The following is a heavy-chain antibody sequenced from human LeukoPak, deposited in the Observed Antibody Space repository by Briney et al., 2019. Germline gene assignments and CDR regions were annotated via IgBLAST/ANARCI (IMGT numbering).Heavy chain of an antibody. D-gene: IGHD6-6*01. V-gene: IGHV3-33*01. J-gene: IGHJ5*02. CDR2: IWYDGSNK. CDR3: ARDRLAARPWWFDP. Sequence: GGSLRLSCAASGFTFSSYGMHWVRQAPGKGLEWVAVIWYDGSNKYYADPVKGRFTISRDNSKNTLYLQMNSLRAEDTAVYYCARDRLAARPWWFDPWGQGTLVTVSS. CDR1: GFTFSSYG.